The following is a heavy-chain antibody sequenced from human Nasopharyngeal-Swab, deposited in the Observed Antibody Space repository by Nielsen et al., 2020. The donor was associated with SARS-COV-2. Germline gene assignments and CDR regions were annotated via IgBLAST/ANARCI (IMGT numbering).Heavy chain of an antibody. D-gene: IGHD3-10*01. J-gene: IGHJ2*01. Sequence: GESLNLSCKGSGYSFTSYWIGLVRQMPGKGLEWMGIIYPGDSDTRYSPSFQGQVTISADKSIRTAYLQWSSLKASDTAMYYCARRAYYYGWGSYEGAYWYFDLWGRGTLVTVSS. CDR3: ARRAYYYGWGSYEGAYWYFDL. CDR2: IYPGDSDT. V-gene: IGHV5-51*01. CDR1: GYSFTSYW.